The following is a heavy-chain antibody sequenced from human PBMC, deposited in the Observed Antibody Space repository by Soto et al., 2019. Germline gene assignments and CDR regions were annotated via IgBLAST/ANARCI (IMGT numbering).Heavy chain of an antibody. CDR3: ARDACFQVVTGYYYGMEV. CDR1: GFTFSSYS. J-gene: IGHJ6*02. D-gene: IGHD2-21*02. V-gene: IGHV3-21*01. CDR2: ISSSSSYI. Sequence: EVQLVESGGGLGKPGGSLRLSCAASGFTFSSYSMNWVRQAPGKGLEWVSSISSSSSYIYYADSVKGRFTISRDNAKNSLYLQMNSLRAEDTAVYYCARDACFQVVTGYYYGMEVWGQWTTVTVSS.